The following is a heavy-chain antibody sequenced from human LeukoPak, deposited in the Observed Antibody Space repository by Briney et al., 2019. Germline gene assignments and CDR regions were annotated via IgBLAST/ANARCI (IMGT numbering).Heavy chain of an antibody. Sequence: GGSLRLSCAASGFTFSSYWMSWVRQAPGKGLEWVANIKQDGSEKYYVDSVKGRFTISRDNAKNSLYLQMNSLRAEDTAVYYCARSAVVVPAATAFDIWGQGTMVTVSS. CDR1: GFTFSSYW. CDR3: ARSAVVVPAATAFDI. D-gene: IGHD2-2*01. J-gene: IGHJ3*02. CDR2: IKQDGSEK. V-gene: IGHV3-7*01.